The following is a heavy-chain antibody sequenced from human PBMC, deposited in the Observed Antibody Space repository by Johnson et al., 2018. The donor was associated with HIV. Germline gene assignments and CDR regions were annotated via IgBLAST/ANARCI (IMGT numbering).Heavy chain of an antibody. CDR3: ARASLARGGKIRAFDI. D-gene: IGHD4-23*01. Sequence: EMQLVESGGGVERPGGSLRLSCVASGFTFDDYGMSWVRQPPGKGLEWVSGINWNGGSTDYADSVKGRFTISRDNPRNTLYLQMNSLRAEDTAVFYCARASLARGGKIRAFDIWGQGTMVTVSS. CDR1: GFTFDDYG. J-gene: IGHJ3*02. V-gene: IGHV3-20*04. CDR2: INWNGGST.